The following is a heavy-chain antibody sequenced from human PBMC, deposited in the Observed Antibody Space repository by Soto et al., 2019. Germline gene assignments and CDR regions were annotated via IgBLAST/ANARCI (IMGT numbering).Heavy chain of an antibody. CDR3: ARGIRWSAIYYYYYGMDV. V-gene: IGHV1-69*12. D-gene: IGHD3-3*01. CDR2: IIPIFGTA. J-gene: IGHJ6*02. Sequence: QVQLVQSGAEVKKPGSSVKVSCKASGGTFSSYAISWVRQAPGQGLEWMGGIIPIFGTANYAQKFQGRVTITADEPTSTAYMELSSLRSEDTAVYYCARGIRWSAIYYYYYGMDVWGQGTTVTVSS. CDR1: GGTFSSYA.